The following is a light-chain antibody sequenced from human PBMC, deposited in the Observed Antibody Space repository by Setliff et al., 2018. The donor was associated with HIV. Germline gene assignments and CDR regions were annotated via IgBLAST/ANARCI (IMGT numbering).Light chain of an antibody. CDR1: SSVVGASNS. J-gene: IGLJ1*01. CDR2: DVS. V-gene: IGLV2-11*01. CDR3: SSYAGSYTSLYV. Sequence: QSALTQPRSVSGSPGQSVTISCTGTSSVVGASNSVSWYQHHPGKAPKVIIYDVSDRPSGVPDRFSGSKSGNTASLTISGLQAEDEADYYCSSYAGSYTSLYVFGTGTKGTVL.